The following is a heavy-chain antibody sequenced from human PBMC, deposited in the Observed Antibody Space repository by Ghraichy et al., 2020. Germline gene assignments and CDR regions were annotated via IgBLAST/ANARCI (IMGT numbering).Heavy chain of an antibody. D-gene: IGHD3-10*01. CDR2: ISSSSSYI. CDR3: ARDSRKNYGSGSYYYYMDV. Sequence: GGSLRLSFAASGFTFSSYSMNWVRQAPGKGLEWVSSISSSSSYIYYADSVKGRFTISRDNAKNSLYLQMNSLRAEDTAVYYCARDSRKNYGSGSYYYYMDVWGKGTTVTVSS. V-gene: IGHV3-21*01. J-gene: IGHJ6*03. CDR1: GFTFSSYS.